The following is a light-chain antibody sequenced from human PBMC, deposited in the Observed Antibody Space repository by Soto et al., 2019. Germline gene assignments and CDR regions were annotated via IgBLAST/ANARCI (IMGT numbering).Light chain of an antibody. CDR1: QDISRY. Sequence: QLTQSPSSLSASVGDRVTITCRASQDISRYLAWYQQRAGKAPKLLIYGASTLQSGVPSRFSGSGSGTEFTLTISSLQPEDFATYHCQQLQRTPCTFGPGTKVDIK. V-gene: IGKV1-9*01. CDR2: GAS. CDR3: QQLQRTPCT. J-gene: IGKJ3*01.